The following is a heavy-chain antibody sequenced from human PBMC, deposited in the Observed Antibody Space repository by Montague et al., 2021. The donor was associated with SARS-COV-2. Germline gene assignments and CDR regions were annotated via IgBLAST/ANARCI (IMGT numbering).Heavy chain of an antibody. D-gene: IGHD2-15*01. J-gene: IGHJ4*02. V-gene: IGHV4-39*01. Sequence: SETLSLTCTVSGDPISSSSYYWGWIRQSPGRGLEWIGSINYNGSTYYNPSLKSRVTISVDAHKDPFSLQLVSMTAADTAVYYCARQRGCGFVVTGFVTYFDYGGQGSLVLFSS. CDR2: INYNGST. CDR1: GDPISSSSYY. CDR3: ARQRGCGFVVTGFVTYFDY.